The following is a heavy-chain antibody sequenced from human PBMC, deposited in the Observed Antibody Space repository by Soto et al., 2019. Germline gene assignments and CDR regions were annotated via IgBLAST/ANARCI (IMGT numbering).Heavy chain of an antibody. CDR1: GYTFTSYY. J-gene: IGHJ4*02. V-gene: IGHV1-46*01. Sequence: QVQLVQSGAEVKTPGASVKVSCKASGYTFTSYYMHWVRQAPGQGLEWMGIINPSGGSPSYAQKFQGRVTMTRGTYTSTVYMELGRLGSEDTAVYYWGREGYGGQGTLVTVSS. CDR3: GREGY. CDR2: INPSGGSP.